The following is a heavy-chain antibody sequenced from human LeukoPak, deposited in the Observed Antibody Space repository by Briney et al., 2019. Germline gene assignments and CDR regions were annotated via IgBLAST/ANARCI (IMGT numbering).Heavy chain of an antibody. D-gene: IGHD5-12*01. V-gene: IGHV3-21*01. CDR2: ISSSSSYI. CDR3: ARDIVATMGGRDY. J-gene: IGHJ4*02. CDR1: GFTFSSYS. Sequence: GGSLRLSCAASGFTFSSYSMNWVRQAPGKGLEWVSSISSSSSYIYYADSVKGRFTISRDNAKNSLYLQMNRLRAEDTAVYYCARDIVATMGGRDYWGQGTLVTVSS.